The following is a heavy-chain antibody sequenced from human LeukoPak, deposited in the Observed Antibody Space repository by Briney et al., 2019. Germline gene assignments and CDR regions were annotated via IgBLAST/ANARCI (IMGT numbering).Heavy chain of an antibody. V-gene: IGHV3-43*02. J-gene: IGHJ5*02. CDR2: ISGDGIST. D-gene: IGHD6-19*01. CDR1: GLTFDDYA. CDR3: AKDVSHGIAVAGGEFNWFDP. Sequence: GGSLRLSCAASGLTFDDYAMHWVRQAPGKGLEWVSLISGDGISTYYADSVKGRFTVSRDNSKNSLYLQMTSLRTEHTALYFCAKDVSHGIAVAGGEFNWFDPCGQEILVSVSS.